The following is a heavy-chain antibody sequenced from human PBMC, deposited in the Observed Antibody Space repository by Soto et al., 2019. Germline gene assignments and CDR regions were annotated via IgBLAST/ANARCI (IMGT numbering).Heavy chain of an antibody. J-gene: IGHJ4*02. V-gene: IGHV4-34*01. CDR1: GGSFSGYY. Sequence: QVQLQQWGAGLLKPSETLSLTCAVYGGSFSGYYWSWIRQPPGKGLEWLGEINHSGSKSYNPPLKSRVTISVDTSKNQFSLKLSSVTAADTAVYYCAIQVAPGVLRYPESYWGWGQGTLVTVSS. CDR2: INHSGSK. CDR3: AIQVAPGVLRYPESYWG. D-gene: IGHD3-9*01.